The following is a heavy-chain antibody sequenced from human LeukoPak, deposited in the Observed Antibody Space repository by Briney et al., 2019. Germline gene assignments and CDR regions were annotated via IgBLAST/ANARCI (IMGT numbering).Heavy chain of an antibody. V-gene: IGHV3-23*01. J-gene: IGHJ4*02. CDR1: GFTFSSYA. D-gene: IGHD2-15*01. CDR3: AKQLGYCSDGSCYFES. CDR2: ISDSGSST. Sequence: GGSLRLSCEASGFTFSSYAMSWVRQAPGKGLVWVSAISDSGSSTYDADSVKGRFTISRDNSKNTLYLQMHSLRAEDTAVYYCAKQLGYCSDGSCYFESWGQGTLVTVSS.